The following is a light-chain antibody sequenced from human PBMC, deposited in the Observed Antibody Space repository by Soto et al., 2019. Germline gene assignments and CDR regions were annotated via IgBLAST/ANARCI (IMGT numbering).Light chain of an antibody. CDR1: QSVSTY. V-gene: IGKV3-11*01. CDR3: QQRSNWPRT. J-gene: IGKJ2*01. CDR2: AAS. Sequence: EIVLTQSPATLSLSPGERATLSCRASQSVSTYLAWYQQKPGQAPRLLIHAASIRATGIPARFSGSGSGTDFTLTISSLEPEDFAVYYCQQRSNWPRTFGQGT.